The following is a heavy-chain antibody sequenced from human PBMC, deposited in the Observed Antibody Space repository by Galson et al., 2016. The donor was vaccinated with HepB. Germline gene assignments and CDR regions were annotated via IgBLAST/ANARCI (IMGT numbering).Heavy chain of an antibody. CDR1: GFTFSTFG. V-gene: IGHV3-48*02. D-gene: IGHD1-1*01. CDR2: ISSGSSPI. Sequence: SLRLSCAASGFTFSTFGMNWVRQAPGQGLEWVSYISSGSSPIHYADSVRGRCTISRDNAKNSRYLQMNSLRDDDTAVYYCARYRGPSRYFDLWGRGTLVTVSS. J-gene: IGHJ2*01. CDR3: ARYRGPSRYFDL.